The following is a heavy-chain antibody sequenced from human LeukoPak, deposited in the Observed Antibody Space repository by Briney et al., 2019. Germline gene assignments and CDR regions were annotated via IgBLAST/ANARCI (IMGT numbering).Heavy chain of an antibody. J-gene: IGHJ6*02. CDR3: ARDAVDTANAV. CDR2: ISTSSNTI. D-gene: IGHD5-18*01. Sequence: QAGGSLGLSCAASGFTFSSYNMNWVRQAPGKGLEWVSYISTSSNTIYYADSVKGRFTISRDNAKNTLYLQMNSLRAEDTAVYYCARDAVDTANAVWGQGTTVTVSS. CDR1: GFTFSSYN. V-gene: IGHV3-48*04.